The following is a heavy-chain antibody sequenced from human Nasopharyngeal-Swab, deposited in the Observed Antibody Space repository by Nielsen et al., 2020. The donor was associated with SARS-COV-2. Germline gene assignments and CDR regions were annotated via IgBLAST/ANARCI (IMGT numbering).Heavy chain of an antibody. D-gene: IGHD2-15*01. CDR2: IYTSGST. CDR3: ARGSRGYYFDY. CDR1: GGSISSGSYY. V-gene: IGHV4-61*02. J-gene: IGHJ4*02. Sequence: SETLSLTCTVSGGSISSGSYYWSWIRQPAGKGLEWIGRIYTSGSTNYNPSLKSRVTISVDMSKNQFSLKLSSVTAADTAVYYCARGSRGYYFDYWGQGTLVTVSS.